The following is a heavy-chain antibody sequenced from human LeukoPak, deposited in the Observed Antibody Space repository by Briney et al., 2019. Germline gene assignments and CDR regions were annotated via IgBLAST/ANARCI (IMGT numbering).Heavy chain of an antibody. CDR2: IIPIFGTA. CDR1: GGTFSSYA. Sequence: AASVKVSCKASGGTFSSYAISWVRQAPEQGPEWMGGIIPIFGTANYAQKFQGRVTITADESTSTAYMELSSLRSEDTAVYYCARVAARPPRQPDEFDYWGQGTLVTVSS. V-gene: IGHV1-69*13. J-gene: IGHJ4*02. CDR3: ARVAARPPRQPDEFDY. D-gene: IGHD6-6*01.